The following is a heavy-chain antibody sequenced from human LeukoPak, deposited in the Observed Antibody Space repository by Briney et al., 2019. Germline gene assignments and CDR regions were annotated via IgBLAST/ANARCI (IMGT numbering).Heavy chain of an antibody. D-gene: IGHD7-27*01. V-gene: IGHV1-2*06. CDR3: ARVRSTGDRGGESDAFDI. CDR2: ISPNNDGT. CDR1: GYTFTGYY. Sequence: GASVKVSCKASGYTFTGYYLHWVRQAPGQGLEWVGRISPNNDGTYYTQKFQGRVTITRDTSINTAYMELSRLTFDDTAVYYCARVRSTGDRGGESDAFDIWGQGTMVTVSS. J-gene: IGHJ3*02.